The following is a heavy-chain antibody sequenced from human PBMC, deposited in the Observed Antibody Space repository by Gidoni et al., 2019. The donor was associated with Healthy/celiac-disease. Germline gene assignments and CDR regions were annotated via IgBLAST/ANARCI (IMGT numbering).Heavy chain of an antibody. D-gene: IGHD2-21*02. V-gene: IGHV1-69*02. Sequence: QVQLVQSGAEVTKPGSSVKVSCKASGGTFRSHTISWVRQAPGQGLEWMGRIIPILGIANYAQKCQGRVTITADKATSTAYMELSSLRSEDTAVYYCARGEIVVVTDHHYYYGMDVWGQGTTVTVSS. CDR3: ARGEIVVVTDHHYYYGMDV. J-gene: IGHJ6*02. CDR1: GGTFRSHT. CDR2: IIPILGIA.